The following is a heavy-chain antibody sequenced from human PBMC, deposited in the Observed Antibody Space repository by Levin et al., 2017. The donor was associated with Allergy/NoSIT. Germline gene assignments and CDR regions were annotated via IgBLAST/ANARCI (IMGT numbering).Heavy chain of an antibody. J-gene: IGHJ3*02. V-gene: IGHV5-51*01. D-gene: IGHD3-16*01. CDR2: IYPGDSDT. CDR3: ASGGRGRIGAFDI. CDR1: GYSFTSYW. Sequence: PEASVKVSCKGSGYSFTSYWIGWVRQMPGKGLEWMGIIYPGDSDTRYSPSFQGQVTISADKSISTAYLQWSSLKASDTAMYYCASGGRGRIGAFDIWGQGTMVTVSS.